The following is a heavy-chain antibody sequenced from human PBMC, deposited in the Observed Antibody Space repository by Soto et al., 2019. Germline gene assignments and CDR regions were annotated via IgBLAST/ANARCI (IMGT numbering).Heavy chain of an antibody. Sequence: EVQLVESGGGLVQPGGSLRLSCAASGFTFSSYSMNWVRQAPGKGLEWVSYISSSSSTIYYAESVKGRFTIYRDNAQNSLYLQMNSLRDEDTAVYYCARGVPAYKYCCGECYPQFDYWGQGTLVTVSS. J-gene: IGHJ4*02. D-gene: IGHD2-21*01. CDR2: ISSSSSTI. CDR1: GFTFSSYS. V-gene: IGHV3-48*02. CDR3: ARGVPAYKYCCGECYPQFDY.